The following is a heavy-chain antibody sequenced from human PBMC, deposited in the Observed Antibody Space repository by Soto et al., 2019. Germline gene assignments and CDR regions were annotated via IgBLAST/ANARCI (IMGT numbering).Heavy chain of an antibody. V-gene: IGHV2-5*02. D-gene: IGHD2-15*01. CDR3: AHRSGGSSPLGVAFDI. J-gene: IGHJ3*02. Sequence: SGPTLVKPTQTLTLTCTFSGFSLSTSGVGVGWIRQPPGKALEWLALIYWDDDKRYSPSLKSRLTITKDTSKNQVVLTMTNMDPVDTATYYCAHRSGGSSPLGVAFDIWGQGTMVTVSS. CDR1: GFSLSTSGVG. CDR2: IYWDDDK.